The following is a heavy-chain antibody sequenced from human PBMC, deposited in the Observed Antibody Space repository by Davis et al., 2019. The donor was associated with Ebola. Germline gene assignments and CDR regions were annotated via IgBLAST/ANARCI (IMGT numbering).Heavy chain of an antibody. V-gene: IGHV3-30*03. J-gene: IGHJ4*02. CDR2: ISSDGSNK. CDR3: ASDLHSGH. Sequence: PGGSLRLSCVASGITFSNYGMHWVRQAPGKGLEWVTVISSDGSNKYYADSVKGRFTISRDNSENTLYLQMNSLRADDTALYYCASDLHSGHWGQGTLVTVSS. D-gene: IGHD2-15*01. CDR1: GITFSNYG.